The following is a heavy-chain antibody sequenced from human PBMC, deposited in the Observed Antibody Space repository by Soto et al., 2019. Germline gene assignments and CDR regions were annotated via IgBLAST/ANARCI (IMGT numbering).Heavy chain of an antibody. Sequence: SATLSIACTVPRASITLSHCTRNRQPPGKGLEWIGYIYYSGSTSCNPSLESRVTMSADTSKNQVSLTLSSLSAADMAVYFCARGGPGPPPDYCGQGMLGTGSS. D-gene: IGHD3-10*01. CDR3: ARGGPGPPPDY. CDR2: IYYSGST. CDR1: RASITLSH. V-gene: IGHV4-59*01. J-gene: IGHJ4*02.